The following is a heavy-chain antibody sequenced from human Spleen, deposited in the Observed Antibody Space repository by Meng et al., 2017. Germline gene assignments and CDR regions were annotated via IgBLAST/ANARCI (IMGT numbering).Heavy chain of an antibody. J-gene: IGHJ4*02. CDR3: ATRGNPYLNC. Sequence: QLEQSGAGVEKPWPSVNVSCEAAGYTLSSDGFSWGRQAPGQGLGWLGWINTYNGKTDYAQKFQGRITMTTDTFTSTAYMELRNLISDDTAVYYCATRGNPYLNCWGQETLVTVSS. V-gene: IGHV1-18*01. CDR2: INTYNGKT. CDR1: GYTLSSDG.